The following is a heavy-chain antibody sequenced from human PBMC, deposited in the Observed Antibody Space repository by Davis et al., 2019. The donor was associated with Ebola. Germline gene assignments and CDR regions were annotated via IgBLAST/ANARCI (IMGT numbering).Heavy chain of an antibody. V-gene: IGHV1-18*04. CDR2: INPHNGNT. CDR1: GYTFTNYG. Sequence: AASVKVSCKASGYTFTNYGITWVRQAPGQGLEWMGWINPHNGNTNYAQKLQGRVTMTTDTSTSTAYMELRSLRSDDTAVYYCARGITMVRGDTPNDYWGQGTLVTVSS. J-gene: IGHJ4*02. CDR3: ARGITMVRGDTPNDY. D-gene: IGHD3-10*01.